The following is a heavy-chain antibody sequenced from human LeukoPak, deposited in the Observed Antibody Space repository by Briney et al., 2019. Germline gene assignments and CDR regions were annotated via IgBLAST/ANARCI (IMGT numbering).Heavy chain of an antibody. D-gene: IGHD3-10*01. CDR1: GGSISSYY. CDR2: IYYSGST. Sequence: PSETLSLTCTVSGGSISSYYWSWIRQPPGKGLEWLGYIYYSGSTNYNPSLKSRVTISVDTSKNQFSLKLSPVTAADTAVYYCARDNYGSGSLLLDNWFDPRGQGTLVTVSS. J-gene: IGHJ5*02. V-gene: IGHV4-59*01. CDR3: ARDNYGSGSLLLDNWFDP.